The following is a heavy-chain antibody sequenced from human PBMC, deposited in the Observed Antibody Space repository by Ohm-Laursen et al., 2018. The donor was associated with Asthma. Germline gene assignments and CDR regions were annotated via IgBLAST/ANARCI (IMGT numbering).Heavy chain of an antibody. CDR3: ARGGYSNHAGAFDI. CDR1: GFTFSSYG. D-gene: IGHD4-11*01. CDR2: ISYDGSNK. V-gene: IGHV3-30*03. Sequence: SLRLSCAAPGFTFSSYGMHWVRQAPGKGLEWVAVISYDGSNKYYADSVKGRFTISRDNSKNTLYLQMNSLRAEDTAVYYCARGGYSNHAGAFDIWGQGTMVTVSS. J-gene: IGHJ3*02.